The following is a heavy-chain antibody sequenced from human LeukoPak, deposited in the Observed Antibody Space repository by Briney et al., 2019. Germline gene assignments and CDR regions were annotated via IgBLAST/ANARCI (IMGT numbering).Heavy chain of an antibody. D-gene: IGHD3-10*01. CDR1: GYSISSGYY. CDR2: IYHSGST. J-gene: IGHJ6*03. Sequence: SETLSLTCSVSGYSISSGYYWGWIRQPPGKGLEWIGSIYHSGSTYYNPSLKSRVTISVDTSKNQFSLKLSSVTAADTAVYFCTRRVIYYYSSGTSFDYYYYMDVWDKGTTVTIS. V-gene: IGHV4-38-2*02. CDR3: TRRVIYYYSSGTSFDYYYYMDV.